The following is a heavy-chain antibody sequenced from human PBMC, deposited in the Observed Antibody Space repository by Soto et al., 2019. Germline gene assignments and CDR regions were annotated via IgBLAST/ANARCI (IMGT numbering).Heavy chain of an antibody. CDR3: AAESNDYVWGSYRSYGMDV. CDR1: GYTFTSYA. V-gene: IGHV1-58*02. CDR2: IVVGSGNT. Sequence: SVKVSCKASGYTFTSYAMHWVRQAPGQRLEWIGWIVVGSGNTNYAQKFQERVTITRDMSTSTAYMELSSLRSEDTAVYYCAAESNDYVWGSYRSYGMDVWGQGTTVTVSS. D-gene: IGHD3-16*02. J-gene: IGHJ6*02.